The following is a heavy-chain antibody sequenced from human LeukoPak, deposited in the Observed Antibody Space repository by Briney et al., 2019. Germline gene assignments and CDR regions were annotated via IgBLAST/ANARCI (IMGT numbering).Heavy chain of an antibody. D-gene: IGHD6-19*01. V-gene: IGHV3-74*01. CDR2: INRDGSST. CDR1: GFTFRSYW. Sequence: GGSLRLSCAASGFTFRSYWMHWVRQAPGKGLVWVSRINRDGSSTNHADSVKGRFTISRDNAKNSLYLQVTGLRVEDTALYYCAREIVSSGCLDYWGQGSLVTVSS. CDR3: AREIVSSGCLDY. J-gene: IGHJ4*02.